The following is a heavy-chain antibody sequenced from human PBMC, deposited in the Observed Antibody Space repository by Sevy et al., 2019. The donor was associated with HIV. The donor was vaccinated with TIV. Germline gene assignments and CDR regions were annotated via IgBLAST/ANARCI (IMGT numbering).Heavy chain of an antibody. CDR1: GFPFGSYE. CDR3: ARAQQVTMLVVIGGLYFDF. Sequence: GGSLRLSCTASGFPFGSYEMNWVRQAPGKGLEWVANIKQDMSEKYYADSVKGRFTISRDNARNSLYLQMESLRAEDTAVYYCARAQQVTMLVVIGGLYFDFWGQGTLVTVSS. V-gene: IGHV3-7*01. J-gene: IGHJ4*02. CDR2: IKQDMSEK. D-gene: IGHD3-22*01.